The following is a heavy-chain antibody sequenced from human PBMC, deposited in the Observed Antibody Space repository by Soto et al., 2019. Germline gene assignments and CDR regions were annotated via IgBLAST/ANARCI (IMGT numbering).Heavy chain of an antibody. CDR3: ASESYYGSGATVVAY. Sequence: QVQLQESGPGLVRPSETLSLTCTVSGGSISGYYWSWIRQPPGKGLEWIGYIYYSGTTSYNPSLHLRVPMSVDTSKNQLSLKVNSVTAADTAVYYCASESYYGSGATVVAYWGQGTLVTVSS. CDR1: GGSISGYY. J-gene: IGHJ4*02. D-gene: IGHD3-10*01. V-gene: IGHV4-59*01. CDR2: IYYSGTT.